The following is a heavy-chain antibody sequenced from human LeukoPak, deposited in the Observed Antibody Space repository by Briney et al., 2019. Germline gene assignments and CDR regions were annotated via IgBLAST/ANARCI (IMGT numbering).Heavy chain of an antibody. J-gene: IGHJ6*03. Sequence: GGSLRLSCAASGFTFSSYAMSWVRQAPGKGQEWVSAISGSGGSTYYADSVKGRFTISRDNSKNTLYLQMNSLRAEDTAVYYCAKGSSSEYYYYYYYMDVWGKGTTVTVSS. D-gene: IGHD6-6*01. CDR1: GFTFSSYA. CDR3: AKGSSSEYYYYYYYMDV. V-gene: IGHV3-23*01. CDR2: ISGSGGST.